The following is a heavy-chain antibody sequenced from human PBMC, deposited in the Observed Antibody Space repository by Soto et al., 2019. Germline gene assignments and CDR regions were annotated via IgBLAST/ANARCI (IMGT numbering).Heavy chain of an antibody. CDR2: ISWNVGSI. CDR1: GFTFDDYA. V-gene: IGHV3-9*01. Sequence: EVQLVESGGGLVQPGRSLRLSCAASGFTFDDYAMHWVRQAPGKGLEWVSGISWNVGSIAYADSVKGRFTISRDNAKNSLYLQMNSLRAEDAALYYCAKGVAGWYCFDYWGQGTRVTVSS. CDR3: AKGVAGWYCFDY. D-gene: IGHD3-3*01. J-gene: IGHJ4*02.